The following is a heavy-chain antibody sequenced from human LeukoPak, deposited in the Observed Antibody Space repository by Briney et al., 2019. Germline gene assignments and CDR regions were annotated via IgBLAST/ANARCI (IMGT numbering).Heavy chain of an antibody. CDR2: IKSDGIGT. V-gene: IGHV3-74*01. J-gene: IGHJ3*02. D-gene: IGHD5-24*01. Sequence: PGGPLRLSCVASGFTFRNYWMHWVRQVPGKGLVWVSRIKSDGIGTNYADSVKGRFTISRDNAENTLYLQMNSLRAEDTAVYYCASRRDGYNAFDIWGQGTMVTVSS. CDR1: GFTFRNYW. CDR3: ASRRDGYNAFDI.